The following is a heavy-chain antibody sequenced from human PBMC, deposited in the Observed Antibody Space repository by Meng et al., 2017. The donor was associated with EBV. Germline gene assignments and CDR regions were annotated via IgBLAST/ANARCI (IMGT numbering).Heavy chain of an antibody. D-gene: IGHD2-8*01. J-gene: IGHJ4*02. CDR3: ARDRTSNRFDY. Sequence: QLGHSGGGLFNPWDSLRLSCAASGCPLRSDSMTWGRLAPGKGLEWVASISSNSIDIYYADFVNGRFTISRDKSKNSLFLQMNRLRAEDTAVYYCARDRTSNRFDYWGQGTLVTVSS. V-gene: IGHV3-21*01. CDR2: ISSNSIDI. CDR1: GCPLRSDS.